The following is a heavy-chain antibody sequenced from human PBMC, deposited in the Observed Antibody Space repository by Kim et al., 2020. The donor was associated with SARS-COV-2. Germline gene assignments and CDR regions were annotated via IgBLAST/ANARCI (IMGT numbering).Heavy chain of an antibody. CDR3: AREGIQSKFLVYYYYGMDV. CDR1: GFTFSSYS. V-gene: IGHV3-21*01. Sequence: GGSLRLSCAASGFTFSSYSMNWVRQAPGKGLEWVSSISSSSSYIYYADSVKGRFTISRDNAKNSLYLQMNSLRAEDTAVYYCAREGIQSKFLVYYYYGMDVWGQGTTVTVSS. J-gene: IGHJ6*02. D-gene: IGHD3-3*01. CDR2: ISSSSSYI.